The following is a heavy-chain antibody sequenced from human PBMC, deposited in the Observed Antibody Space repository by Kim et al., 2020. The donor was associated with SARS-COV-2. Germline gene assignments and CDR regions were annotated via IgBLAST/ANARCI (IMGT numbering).Heavy chain of an antibody. CDR2: ISSSSSYT. CDR1: GFTFSDYY. Sequence: GGSLRLSCAASGFTFSDYYMSWIRQAPGKGLEWVSYISSSSSYTNYADSVKGRFTISRDNAKNSLYLQMNSLRAEDTAVYYCAREWGSIVGARGWFDPWGQGTLVTVSS. J-gene: IGHJ5*02. V-gene: IGHV3-11*06. CDR3: AREWGSIVGARGWFDP. D-gene: IGHD1-26*01.